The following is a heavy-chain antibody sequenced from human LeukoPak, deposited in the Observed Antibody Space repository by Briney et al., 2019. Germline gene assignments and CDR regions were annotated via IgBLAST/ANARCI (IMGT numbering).Heavy chain of an antibody. CDR1: GYSISSGYY. CDR2: IYHSGST. CDR3: ARLGSYLSAFDI. Sequence: SETLSLTCAVSGYSISSGYYWGWIRQPPGEGLEWIGSIYHSGSTYYNPSLKSRVTISVDTSKNQFSLKRSSVTAADTAVYYCARLGSYLSAFDIWGQGTMVTVSS. J-gene: IGHJ3*02. D-gene: IGHD1-26*01. V-gene: IGHV4-38-2*01.